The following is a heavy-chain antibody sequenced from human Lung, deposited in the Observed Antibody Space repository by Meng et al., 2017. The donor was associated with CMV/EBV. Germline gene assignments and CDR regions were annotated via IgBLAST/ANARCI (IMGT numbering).Heavy chain of an antibody. D-gene: IGHD3/OR15-3a*01. Sequence: GSLRLSCTVSGGSITSSTYYWGWIRQPPGKGLEWLGTTYYRGSTYYNPPLKSRVTISIDTSKIQFSLRLTSVTAADTAVYYCARGVGVYNFWTGSEPNGAYDTWGQGTMVTVSS. V-gene: IGHV4-39*07. CDR2: TYYRGST. CDR1: GGSITSSTYY. CDR3: ARGVGVYNFWTGSEPNGAYDT. J-gene: IGHJ3*02.